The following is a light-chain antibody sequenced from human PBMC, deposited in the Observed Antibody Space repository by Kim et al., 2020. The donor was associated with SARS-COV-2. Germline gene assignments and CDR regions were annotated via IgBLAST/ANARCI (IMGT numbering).Light chain of an antibody. V-gene: IGLV3-1*01. Sequence: SYELTQPPSVSVSPGQTASITCFGESLRDKYACWYQQKPGQPPTLVIYLDTKRASGIPDRFSASNSGNTATLTIGGAQATDEADYYCQAWDNSAALFGGG. CDR3: QAWDNSAAL. CDR2: LDT. J-gene: IGLJ2*01. CDR1: SLRDKY.